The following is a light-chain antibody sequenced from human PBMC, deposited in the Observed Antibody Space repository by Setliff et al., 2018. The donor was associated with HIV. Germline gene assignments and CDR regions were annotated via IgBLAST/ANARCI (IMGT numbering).Light chain of an antibody. CDR3: CSYGRGDIWI. CDR2: EVT. CDR1: SSDVGSPLSS. J-gene: IGLJ2*01. Sequence: QSALAQVASVSGSLGQLITISCAGSSSDVGSPLSSVSWYQQNPGEVPKLLIFEVTRRPSGISDRFSASKSGNTASLTISGLQTEDEADYYCCSYGRGDIWIFGGGTKVTVL. V-gene: IGLV2-23*02.